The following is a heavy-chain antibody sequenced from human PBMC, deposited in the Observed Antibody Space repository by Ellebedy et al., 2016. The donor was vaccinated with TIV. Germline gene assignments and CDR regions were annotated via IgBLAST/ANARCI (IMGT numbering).Heavy chain of an antibody. Sequence: GESLKISXGASGFTFSSFGMHWVRQAPGKGLEWVAVMSYDGSNKYYADSVKGRFTISRDNSENTLYLQMNSLRTEDTAVYYCAKSLISSTAYMDVWGKGTTVTVSS. CDR1: GFTFSSFG. CDR3: AKSLISSTAYMDV. CDR2: MSYDGSNK. V-gene: IGHV3-30*18. D-gene: IGHD5-18*01. J-gene: IGHJ6*03.